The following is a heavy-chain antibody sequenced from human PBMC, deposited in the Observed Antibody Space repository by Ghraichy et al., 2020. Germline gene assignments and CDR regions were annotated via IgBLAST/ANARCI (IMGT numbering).Heavy chain of an antibody. CDR3: ARWNMVDGEPNLFDY. CDR2: IYPGDSDT. V-gene: IGHV5-51*01. Sequence: GESLNISCKGSGYSFTSYWIGWVRQMPGKGLEWMGIIYPGDSDTRYSPSFQGQVTISADKSISTAYLQWSSLKASDTAMYYCARWNMVDGEPNLFDYWGQXTLVXVSS. J-gene: IGHJ4*02. D-gene: IGHD4-17*01. CDR1: GYSFTSYW.